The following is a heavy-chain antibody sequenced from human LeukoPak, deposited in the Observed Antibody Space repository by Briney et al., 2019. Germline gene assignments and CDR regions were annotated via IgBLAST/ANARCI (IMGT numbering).Heavy chain of an antibody. J-gene: IGHJ6*02. D-gene: IGHD3-9*01. Sequence: HPGRSLRLSCAASGFTFSSYAMHWVRQAPGKGLEWVAVTSYDGSNKYYADSVKGRLTISRDNSKNTLYLQMNSLRAEDTAVYYCARDRDDTYYYYYGMDVWGQGTTVTVSS. V-gene: IGHV3-30-3*01. CDR2: TSYDGSNK. CDR3: ARDRDDTYYYYYGMDV. CDR1: GFTFSSYA.